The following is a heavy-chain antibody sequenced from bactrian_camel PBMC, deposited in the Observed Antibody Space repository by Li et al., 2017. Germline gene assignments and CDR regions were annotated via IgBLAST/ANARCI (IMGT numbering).Heavy chain of an antibody. Sequence: HVQLVESGGGSVQVGGSVRLSCAAAGYSVSDICMAWFRQASGQEREWVAFLTHVGRTYYADSAKGRFTISRDNAKNTLYLQLNSLKSEDTTLYYCARGTSAGGYFFGDQGTQVTVS. V-gene: IGHV3S1*01. CDR1: GYSVSDIC. CDR2: LTHVGRT. D-gene: IGHD2*01. J-gene: IGHJ4*01.